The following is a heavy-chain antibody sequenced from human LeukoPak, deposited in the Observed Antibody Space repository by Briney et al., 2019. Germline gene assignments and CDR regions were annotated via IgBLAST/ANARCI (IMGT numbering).Heavy chain of an antibody. CDR2: ISSSGSTI. D-gene: IGHD6-19*01. V-gene: IGHV3-11*01. Sequence: GGSLRLSCAASGFTFSYYYMSWIRQAPGKGLEWVSYISSSGSTIHYADSVKGRFTISRDNAKNSLYLQMNSLRAEDTAVYYCARVTGYSSALNDYWGQGTLVTVSS. CDR3: ARVTGYSSALNDY. J-gene: IGHJ4*02. CDR1: GFTFSYYY.